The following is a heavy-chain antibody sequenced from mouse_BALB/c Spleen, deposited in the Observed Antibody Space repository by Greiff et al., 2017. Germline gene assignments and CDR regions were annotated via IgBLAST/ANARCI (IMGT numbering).Heavy chain of an antibody. CDR2: IRSKSNNYAT. V-gene: IGHV10S3*01. CDR1: GFTFNTNA. Sequence: EVQLVETGGGLVQPKGSLKLSCAASGFTFNTNAMNWVRQAPGKGLEWVARIRSKSNNYATYYADSVKDRFTISRDDSQSMLYLQMNNLKTEDTAMYYCVREAAMIRAMDYWGQGTSVTVSS. D-gene: IGHD2-4*01. J-gene: IGHJ4*01. CDR3: VREAAMIRAMDY.